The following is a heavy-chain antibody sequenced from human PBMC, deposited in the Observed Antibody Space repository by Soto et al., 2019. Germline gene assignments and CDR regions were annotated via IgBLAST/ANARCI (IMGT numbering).Heavy chain of an antibody. CDR3: TTDRDPSLLRFLEWSGGSFDY. Sequence: GGSLRLSCAASGFTFSNAWMNWVRQAPGKGLEWVGRIKSKTDGGTTDYAAPVKGRFTISRDDSKNTLYLQMNSLKTEDTAVYYCTTDRDPSLLRFLEWSGGSFDYWGQGTLVTVSS. CDR1: GFTFSNAW. D-gene: IGHD3-3*01. V-gene: IGHV3-15*07. CDR2: IKSKTDGGTT. J-gene: IGHJ4*02.